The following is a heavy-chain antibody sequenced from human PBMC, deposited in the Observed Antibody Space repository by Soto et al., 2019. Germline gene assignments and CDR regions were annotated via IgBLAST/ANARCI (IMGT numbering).Heavy chain of an antibody. CDR2: ISSSGGNT. CDR3: AKDLRTGVARTYCDF. CDR1: GFSFSTYA. Sequence: EVQLLESGGGLVQPGGSLRLSCAASGFSFSTYAMSWVRQAPGKGLEWVSGISSSGGNTYYSDSVKGRFTISRDNSRDRLILQMNPMSADDTALYFCAKDLRTGVARTYCDFCGQGTVVPISS. D-gene: IGHD2-15*01. V-gene: IGHV3-23*01. J-gene: IGHJ4*02.